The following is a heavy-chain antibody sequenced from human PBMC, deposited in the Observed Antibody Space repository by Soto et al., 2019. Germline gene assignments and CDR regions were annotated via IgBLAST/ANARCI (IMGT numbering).Heavy chain of an antibody. Sequence: EVQLVESGGDLVQTGGSLRLSCAAFGFTFRDHWLTWVRQAPGKGLEGVADISRDGSEKSYVDSVKGRFTISRDNAKNSLYLQMNDLRAEDTAVYFCARGRAHEYWGQGTLVTVSS. V-gene: IGHV3-7*03. CDR2: ISRDGSEK. CDR1: GFTFRDHW. CDR3: ARGRAHEY. J-gene: IGHJ4*02.